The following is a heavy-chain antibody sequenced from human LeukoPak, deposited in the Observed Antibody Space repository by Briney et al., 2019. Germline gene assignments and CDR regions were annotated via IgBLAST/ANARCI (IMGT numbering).Heavy chain of an antibody. V-gene: IGHV1-2*02. J-gene: IGHJ4*02. CDR1: GYIFTGYH. CDR2: INPNSGGT. Sequence: ASVTVSCKASGYIFTGYHMHWVRQAPGQGLEWMGWINPNSGGTNYAQKFQGRVTMTRDTSISTVYMELSRVRSDDTAVYYCARDSSVTGVFDYWGQGTLATVSS. CDR3: ARDSSVTGVFDY. D-gene: IGHD4-11*01.